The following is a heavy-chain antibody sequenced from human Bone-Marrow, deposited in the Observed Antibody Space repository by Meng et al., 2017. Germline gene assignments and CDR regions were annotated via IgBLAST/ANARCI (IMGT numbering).Heavy chain of an antibody. CDR1: GFTFSSYG. J-gene: IGHJ6*02. CDR3: ARDGGYYDSSGYPRYYYYYGMDV. Sequence: GGSLRLSCAASGFTFSSYGMHWVRQAPGKGLEWVSSISSSSSYIYYADSVKGRFTISRDNAKNSLYLQMNSLRAEDTAVYYCARDGGYYDSSGYPRYYYYYGMDVWGQGTTVTVSS. CDR2: ISSSSSYI. V-gene: IGHV3-21*01. D-gene: IGHD3-22*01.